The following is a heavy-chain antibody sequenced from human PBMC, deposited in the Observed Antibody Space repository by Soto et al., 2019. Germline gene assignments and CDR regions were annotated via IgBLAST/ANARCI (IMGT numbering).Heavy chain of an antibody. V-gene: IGHV1-24*01. CDR2: FDPQVVAR. CDR1: GHSLTELS. CDR3: ATGITTSCFAGRCFDY. J-gene: IGHJ4*01. Sequence: GVSVKVSCKVSGHSLTELSRYWVRQAPGKGIEWLGRFDPQVVARLYVLNIHGRVTMIGAIAAASAYLGLRRLRSDDTAVYFCATGITTSCFAGRCFDYWG. D-gene: IGHD2-2*01.